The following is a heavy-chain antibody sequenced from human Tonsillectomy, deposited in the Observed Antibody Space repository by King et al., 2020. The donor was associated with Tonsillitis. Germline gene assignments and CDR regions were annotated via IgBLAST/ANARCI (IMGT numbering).Heavy chain of an antibody. V-gene: IGHV4-34*01. CDR3: ARGYDFWSGYYTRPRGNWFDP. Sequence: VQLTQWGAGLLKPSETLSLPCAVYGGSFSGYYWSWLRQPPGKGLEWIGEINHSGSTNYNPSLKSRVTISVDTSKNQFSLKLSSVTAADTAVYYCARGYDFWSGYYTRPRGNWFDPWGQGTLVTVSS. CDR2: INHSGST. J-gene: IGHJ5*02. D-gene: IGHD3-3*01. CDR1: GGSFSGYY.